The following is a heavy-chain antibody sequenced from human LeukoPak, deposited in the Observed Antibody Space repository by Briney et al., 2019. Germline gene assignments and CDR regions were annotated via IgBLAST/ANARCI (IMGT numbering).Heavy chain of an antibody. D-gene: IGHD6-13*01. Sequence: GGSLRLSCAASGFTFSSYGMQWVRQAPGKGLEWVAVISSDGSNKYYADSVKGRFTISRDISKSMIHLQMNSLRAEDTAVYYCARSGTTSSWSPRVKTYFDYWGQGTLVTVSS. CDR2: ISSDGSNK. V-gene: IGHV3-30*03. CDR3: ARSGTTSSWSPRVKTYFDY. J-gene: IGHJ4*02. CDR1: GFTFSSYG.